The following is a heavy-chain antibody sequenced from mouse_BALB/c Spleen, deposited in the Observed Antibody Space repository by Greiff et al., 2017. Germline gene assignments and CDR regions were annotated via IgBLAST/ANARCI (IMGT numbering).Heavy chain of an antibody. V-gene: IGHV1S81*02. J-gene: IGHJ4*01. Sequence: VQLQQSGAELVKPGASVKLSCKASGYTFTSYYMYWVKQRPGQGLEWIGEINPSNGGTNFNEKFKSKDTLTVDKSSSTAYMQLSSLTSEDSAVYYCTRWSYYAMDYWGQGTSVTVSS. CDR2: INPSNGGT. CDR3: TRWSYYAMDY. CDR1: GYTFTSYY.